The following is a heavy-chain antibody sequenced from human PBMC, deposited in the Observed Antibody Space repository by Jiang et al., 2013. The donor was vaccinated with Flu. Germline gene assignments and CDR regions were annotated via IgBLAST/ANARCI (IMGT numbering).Heavy chain of an antibody. CDR2: IYHXGTT. V-gene: IGHV4-59*01. CDR3: ARADCSGGTCYPIDY. D-gene: IGHD2-15*01. Sequence: TVSGDSISTYYWSWIRQPPGKGLEWIGEIYHXGTTNYNPSLKSRVTISVDKSKNQFSLKVSAVTAADTAVYYCARADCSGGTCYPIDYWGQGTLVTVSS. J-gene: IGHJ4*02. CDR1: GDSISTYY.